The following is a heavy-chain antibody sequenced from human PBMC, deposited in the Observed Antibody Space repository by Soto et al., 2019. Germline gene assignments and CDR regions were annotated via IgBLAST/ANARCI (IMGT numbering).Heavy chain of an antibody. CDR2: IYWDDDK. D-gene: IGHD2-8*01. Sequence: SGPTLVNPTQTLTLTCTFSGFSLSTSGVGVGWIRQPPGKALQWLALIYWDDDKRYSPSLKSRLTITKDTSKNQVVLTMTNMDPVDTATYYCAHLSATIATNGFDYWGQGTLVTVSS. V-gene: IGHV2-5*02. J-gene: IGHJ4*02. CDR3: AHLSATIATNGFDY. CDR1: GFSLSTSGVG.